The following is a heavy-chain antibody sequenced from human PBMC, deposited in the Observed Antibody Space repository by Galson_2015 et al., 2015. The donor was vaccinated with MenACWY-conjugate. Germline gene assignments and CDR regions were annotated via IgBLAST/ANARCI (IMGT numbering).Heavy chain of an antibody. CDR1: GLIFTNSG. V-gene: IGHV1-18*04. CDR2: ISASHGNT. CDR3: VREMGYCVL. Sequence: SVKVSCKASGLIFTNSGFSWVRQAPGQGLEWMGRISASHGNTKYAQRFQGRVTMTTDKSTSTAYMELTSLTSDDTAVYYCVREMGYCVLWGQGSMVIVSS. D-gene: IGHD2-21*01. J-gene: IGHJ1*01.